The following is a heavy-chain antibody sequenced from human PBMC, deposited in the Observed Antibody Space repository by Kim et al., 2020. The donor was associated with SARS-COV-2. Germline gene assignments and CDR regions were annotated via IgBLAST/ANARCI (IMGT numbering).Heavy chain of an antibody. V-gene: IGHV3-30*18. Sequence: GGSLRLSCAASGFTFSSYGMHWVRQAPGKGLEWVAVISYDGSNKYYADSVKGRFTISRDNSKNTLYLQMNSLRAEDTAVYYCAKDLDYGDYPSVVDYWGQGTLVTVSS. D-gene: IGHD4-17*01. CDR1: GFTFSSYG. CDR2: ISYDGSNK. J-gene: IGHJ4*02. CDR3: AKDLDYGDYPSVVDY.